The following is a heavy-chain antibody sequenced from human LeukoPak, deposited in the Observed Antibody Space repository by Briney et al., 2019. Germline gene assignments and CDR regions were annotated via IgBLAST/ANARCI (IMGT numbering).Heavy chain of an antibody. CDR1: GGSISSYY. CDR2: IYYSGST. J-gene: IGHJ6*03. CDR3: AREAGRLPAATNYYMDV. D-gene: IGHD2-2*01. Sequence: SETLSLTCTVSGGSISSYYWSWIRQPPGKGLEWIGYIYYSGSTNYNPSLKSRVTISVDTSKNQFSLKLSSVTAADTAVYYCAREAGRLPAATNYYMDVWGKGTTVTVSS. V-gene: IGHV4-59*01.